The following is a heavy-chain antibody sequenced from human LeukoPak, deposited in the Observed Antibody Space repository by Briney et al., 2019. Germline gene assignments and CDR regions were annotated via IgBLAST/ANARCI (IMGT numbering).Heavy chain of an antibody. J-gene: IGHJ4*02. CDR1: GYTFTGYY. V-gene: IGHV1-2*02. CDR3: ARSLWLARTIPGY. D-gene: IGHD6-19*01. CDR2: INPNSGGT. Sequence: ASVKVSCKASGYTFTGYYMHWVRQAPGQGLEWMGWINPNSGGTNYAQKFQGRVTMTRDTSISTAYMELSRLRSDDTAVYYCARSLWLARTIPGYWGQGTLVTVSS.